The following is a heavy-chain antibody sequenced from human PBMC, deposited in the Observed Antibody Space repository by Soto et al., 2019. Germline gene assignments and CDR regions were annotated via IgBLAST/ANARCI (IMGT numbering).Heavy chain of an antibody. CDR1: GFTFSSYG. J-gene: IGHJ3*02. V-gene: IGHV3-33*01. Sequence: GGSLRLSCAASGFTFSSYGMHWVRQAPGKGLEWVAVIWYDGSNKYYADSVKGRFTISRDNSINTLFLIMSALRTEDTAVYYCAHPRGYGVFDAVDIRGQGTMVTVSS. D-gene: IGHD4-17*01. CDR3: AHPRGYGVFDAVDI. CDR2: IWYDGSNK.